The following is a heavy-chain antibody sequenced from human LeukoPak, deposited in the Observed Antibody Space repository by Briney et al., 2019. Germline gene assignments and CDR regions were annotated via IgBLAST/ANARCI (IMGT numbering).Heavy chain of an antibody. CDR1: GYTFTSNG. Sequence: ASVKVSCKASGYTFTSNGITWVRQAPGQGLEWVGWISCYNGDTRYAQKFQGRVTVTTDTSTSTAYMELRSLRSDDTAVYYCARDGGTAGYSSGSDYWGQGTLVTVSS. CDR3: ARDGGTAGYSSGSDY. V-gene: IGHV1-18*01. J-gene: IGHJ4*02. CDR2: ISCYNGDT. D-gene: IGHD5-18*01.